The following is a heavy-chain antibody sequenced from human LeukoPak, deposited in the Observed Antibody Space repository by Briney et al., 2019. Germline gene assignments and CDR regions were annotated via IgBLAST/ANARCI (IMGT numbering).Heavy chain of an antibody. J-gene: IGHJ4*02. D-gene: IGHD3-16*02. CDR2: INPSGGST. Sequence: GASVKVSCKASGYTFTSYYMHWVRQAPGQGLEWMGIINPSGGSTSYAQKFQGRVTMTRDTSTSTVYMELSSLRSEDTAVYYCARDWNYDYVWGSYRYSGIDYWGQGTLVTVSS. CDR3: ARDWNYDYVWGSYRYSGIDY. CDR1: GYTFTSYY. V-gene: IGHV1-46*01.